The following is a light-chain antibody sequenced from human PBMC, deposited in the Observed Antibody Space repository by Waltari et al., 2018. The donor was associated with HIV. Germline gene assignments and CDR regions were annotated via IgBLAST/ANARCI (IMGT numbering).Light chain of an antibody. CDR2: QDT. V-gene: IGLV3-1*01. CDR3: QAWDSKTAYV. J-gene: IGLJ1*01. Sequence: SYELTQPPSVSVSPGQTATITCSGDELGDKYACWYQQKPGQSPILVIYQDTKRPSVIPERFSGSISENTATLTISGTQAMDEADYYCQAWDSKTAYVFGTGTKVTVL. CDR1: ELGDKY.